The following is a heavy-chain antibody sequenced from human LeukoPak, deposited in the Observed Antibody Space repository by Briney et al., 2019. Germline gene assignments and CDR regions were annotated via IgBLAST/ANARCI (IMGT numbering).Heavy chain of an antibody. Sequence: SETLSLTCTVSDDSITSTNFYWVWIRQPPGKGLESIGSVHYSGGTYYNPSLKSRVTISVDKSKNQFSLKLSSVTAADTAVYYCASKAPAFSGSYYNEHFQHWGQGTLVTVSS. V-gene: IGHV4-39*07. D-gene: IGHD3-10*01. CDR2: VHYSGGT. CDR1: DDSITSTNFY. J-gene: IGHJ1*01. CDR3: ASKAPAFSGSYYNEHFQH.